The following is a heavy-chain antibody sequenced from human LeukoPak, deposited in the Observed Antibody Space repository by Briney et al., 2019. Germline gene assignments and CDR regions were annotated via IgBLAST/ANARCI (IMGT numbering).Heavy chain of an antibody. J-gene: IGHJ5*02. Sequence: PGGSLRLSCAASGFTFSSYAMSWVRQAPGKGLEWVSAISGSGGSTYYADSVKGRFTISRDNSKNTLYLQMNSLRAEDTAVYYCARSLYYYGSGSYYFSGSTNNWFDPWGQGTLVTVSS. CDR1: GFTFSSYA. CDR3: ARSLYYYGSGSYYFSGSTNNWFDP. V-gene: IGHV3-23*01. D-gene: IGHD3-10*01. CDR2: ISGSGGST.